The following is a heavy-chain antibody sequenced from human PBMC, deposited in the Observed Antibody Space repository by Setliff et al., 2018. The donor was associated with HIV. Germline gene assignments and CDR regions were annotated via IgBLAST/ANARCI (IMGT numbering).Heavy chain of an antibody. D-gene: IGHD3-10*01. CDR2: IYHSGST. CDR3: ARDLKSGSYSPGAFDI. V-gene: IGHV4-4*02. J-gene: IGHJ3*02. Sequence: SETLSLTCAVSGGSISSSNWWSWVRQPPGKGLERIGEIYHSGSTNYNPSLKSRVTISVDKSKNQFSLNLSSVTAADTAVYYCARDLKSGSYSPGAFDIWGQGTMVTVSS. CDR1: GGSISSSNW.